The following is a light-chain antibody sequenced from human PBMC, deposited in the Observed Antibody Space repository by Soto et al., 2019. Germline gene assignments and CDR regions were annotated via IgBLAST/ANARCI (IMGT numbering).Light chain of an antibody. V-gene: IGKV1-5*03. CDR3: QQYNSYSGYT. J-gene: IGKJ2*01. Sequence: DIQMTQSPSTLSASVGDRVTITCRASQNINSWLAWYQQKPGKAPKLLIYKASSLQSGVPSRFSGSESGTEFTLTISSLQPDDFATYYCQQYNSYSGYTFGQGTKVEIK. CDR1: QNINSW. CDR2: KAS.